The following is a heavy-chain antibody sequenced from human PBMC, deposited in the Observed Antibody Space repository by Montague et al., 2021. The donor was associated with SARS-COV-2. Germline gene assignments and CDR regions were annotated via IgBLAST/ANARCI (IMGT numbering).Heavy chain of an antibody. CDR3: ARRGRKLLPVATTIGGFDI. Sequence: SETLSLTCTVSGGSISSRTYYWDWIRQPPGKVLEWTGSIYDSGSTYYNPSLKRRVTIYVDTSKNHSLLKLSSATAADTAVYYCARRGRKLLPVATTIGGFDIWGQGTMVTVSS. CDR1: GGSISSRTYY. CDR2: IYDSGST. V-gene: IGHV4-39*02. J-gene: IGHJ3*02. D-gene: IGHD5-12*01.